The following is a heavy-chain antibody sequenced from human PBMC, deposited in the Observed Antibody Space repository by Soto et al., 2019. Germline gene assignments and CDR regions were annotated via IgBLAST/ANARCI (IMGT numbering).Heavy chain of an antibody. V-gene: IGHV6-1*01. Sequence: QSQTLSLTFAISGDSVSSNSAAWNWIRQSPSRGLEWLGRTYYRSKWYNDYAVSVKSRITINPDTSKNQFSLQLNSVTPEDTAVYYCARGKGDPPNWYFDLWGRGTLVTVSS. J-gene: IGHJ2*01. CDR2: TYYRSKWYN. D-gene: IGHD3-16*01. CDR1: GDSVSSNSAA. CDR3: ARGKGDPPNWYFDL.